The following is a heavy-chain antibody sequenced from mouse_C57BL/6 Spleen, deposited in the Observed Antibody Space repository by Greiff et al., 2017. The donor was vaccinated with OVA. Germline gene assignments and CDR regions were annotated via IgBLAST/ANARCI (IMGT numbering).Heavy chain of an antibody. D-gene: IGHD2-1*01. Sequence: VQLQQSGPELVKPGASVKISCKASGYSFTGYYMNWVKQSPEKSLEWIGEINPSTGGTTYNQKFKAKATLTVDKSSSTAYMQLKSLTSDDSAVYYCARMRGNYEYFDVWGTGTTVTVSS. J-gene: IGHJ1*03. CDR2: INPSTGGT. CDR1: GYSFTGYY. CDR3: ARMRGNYEYFDV. V-gene: IGHV1-42*01.